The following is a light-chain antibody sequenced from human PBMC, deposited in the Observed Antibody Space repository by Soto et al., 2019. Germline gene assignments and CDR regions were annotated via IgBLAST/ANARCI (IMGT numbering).Light chain of an antibody. J-gene: IGLJ2*01. CDR1: SSDVGGYNY. V-gene: IGLV2-14*01. CDR2: DVS. CDR3: SSYTSSSTRV. Sequence: QSVLTQPASVSGSPGQSITISCTGTSSDVGGYNYVSWYQKHPGKAPKLMIYDVSNRPSGVSNRFSGSKSGNTASLTISGLQAEDEAEYYCSSYTSSSTRVFGGGTKLTVL.